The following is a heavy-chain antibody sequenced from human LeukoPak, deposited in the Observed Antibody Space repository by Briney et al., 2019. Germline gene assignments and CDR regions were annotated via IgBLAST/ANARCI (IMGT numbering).Heavy chain of an antibody. CDR1: GGSISSYY. V-gene: IGHV4-59*01. D-gene: IGHD1-26*01. CDR3: ARERGEPRFDP. CDR2: IFYSGST. J-gene: IGHJ5*02. Sequence: SETLSLTCTVSGGSISSYYWSWIRQPPGKGLEWIGYIFYSGSTNYNPSLKSRVTISVDTSKNQFSLKLSSVTAADTAVYYCARERGEPRFDPWGQGTLVTVSS.